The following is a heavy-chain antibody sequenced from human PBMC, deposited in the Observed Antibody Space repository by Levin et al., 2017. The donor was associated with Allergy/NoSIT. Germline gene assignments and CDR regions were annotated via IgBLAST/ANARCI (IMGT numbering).Heavy chain of an antibody. V-gene: IGHV1-45*02. CDR3: ARSAGSGYYLEAGDAFDI. CDR2: ITPFNGNT. Sequence: KISCKASGYTFTYRYLHWVRQAPGQALEWMGWITPFNGNTNYAQKFQDRVTITRDRSMSTAYMELSSLRSEDTAMYYCARSAGSGYYLEAGDAFDIWGQGTMVTVSS. D-gene: IGHD3-3*01. J-gene: IGHJ3*02. CDR1: GYTFTYRY.